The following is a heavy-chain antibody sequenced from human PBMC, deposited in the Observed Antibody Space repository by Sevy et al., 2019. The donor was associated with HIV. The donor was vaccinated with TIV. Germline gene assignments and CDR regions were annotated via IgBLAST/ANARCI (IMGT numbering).Heavy chain of an antibody. Sequence: GGSLRLSCAASGFTFIFHGMHWVRQAPGKGLEWVAFIWHDGSNKYMADSVKGRFTISRDNSKNTLFLQMNSLTVEDTAVYYCARETDNSARWLDPWGQGTLVTVSS. CDR2: IWHDGSNK. CDR1: GFTFIFHG. CDR3: ARETDNSARWLDP. V-gene: IGHV3-30*02. D-gene: IGHD4-4*01. J-gene: IGHJ5*02.